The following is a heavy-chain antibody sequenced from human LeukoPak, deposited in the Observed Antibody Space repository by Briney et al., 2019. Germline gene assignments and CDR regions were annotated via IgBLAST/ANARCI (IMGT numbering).Heavy chain of an antibody. CDR2: ISGSGGST. Sequence: GGSLRLSCAASGFTFSSYAMSWVRQAPGKGLEWVSAISGSGGSTYYADSVEGRFTISRDNSKNTLYLQMNSLRAEDTAVYYCAKVLYSSSWYSTFYYYGMDVWGQGTTVIVSS. V-gene: IGHV3-23*01. J-gene: IGHJ6*02. D-gene: IGHD6-13*01. CDR3: AKVLYSSSWYSTFYYYGMDV. CDR1: GFTFSSYA.